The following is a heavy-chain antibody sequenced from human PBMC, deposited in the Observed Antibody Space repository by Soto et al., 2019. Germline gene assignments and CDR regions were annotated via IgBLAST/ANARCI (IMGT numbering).Heavy chain of an antibody. CDR1: GGSINSHY. D-gene: IGHD7-27*01. CDR3: ARGPPNWGFDY. Sequence: SETLSLTCSVSGGSINSHYWSWIRQSPGKGLEWIGYITFSGSTNYNPTFRSRVTMSVDASKNQISLRLSSVTAADTAVYYCARGPPNWGFDYWGRGTLVTVSS. CDR2: ITFSGST. V-gene: IGHV4-59*11. J-gene: IGHJ4*02.